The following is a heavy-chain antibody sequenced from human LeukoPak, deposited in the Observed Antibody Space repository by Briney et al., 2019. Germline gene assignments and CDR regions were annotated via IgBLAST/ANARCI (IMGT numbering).Heavy chain of an antibody. CDR1: GFTFSSYS. J-gene: IGHJ4*02. D-gene: IGHD6-25*01. Sequence: GGSLRLSCAASGFTFSSYSMNWVRQAPGKGLEWVSSISSSSSYIYYADSVKGRFTISRDNAKNSLYLQMNSLRAEDTAVYYCARVPEQRHWNFDYWVQGTLVTVSS. CDR3: ARVPEQRHWNFDY. V-gene: IGHV3-21*01. CDR2: ISSSSSYI.